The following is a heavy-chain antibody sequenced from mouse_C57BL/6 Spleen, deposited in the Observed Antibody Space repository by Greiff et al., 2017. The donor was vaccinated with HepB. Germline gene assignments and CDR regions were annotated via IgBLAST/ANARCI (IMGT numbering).Heavy chain of an antibody. CDR1: GFSLTSYG. CDR3: AKGDGSSYPYWYFDV. Sequence: VKLQESGPGLVQPSQSLSITCTVSGFSLTSYGIHWVRQSPGKGLEWLGVIWRGGSTDYNAAFMSRLSITKDNTKSQVFFKMNSLQADDTAIYYCAKGDGSSYPYWYFDVWGTGTTVTVSS. V-gene: IGHV2-5*01. D-gene: IGHD1-1*01. CDR2: IWRGGST. J-gene: IGHJ1*03.